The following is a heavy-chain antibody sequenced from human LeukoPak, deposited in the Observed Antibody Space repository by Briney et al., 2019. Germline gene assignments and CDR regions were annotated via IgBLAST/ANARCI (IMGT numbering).Heavy chain of an antibody. CDR3: ARTVGATGAFDI. Sequence: ASVKVSCKASGYTFINYGLTWVRRAPEQGFEWMGWISAYTGSTNYAQKLQGRVTMPTDPSTSTAYMDLRSLRSDDTAVYYCARTVGATGAFDIWGQGTMVVVSS. J-gene: IGHJ3*02. D-gene: IGHD1-26*01. CDR1: GYTFINYG. V-gene: IGHV1-18*01. CDR2: ISAYTGST.